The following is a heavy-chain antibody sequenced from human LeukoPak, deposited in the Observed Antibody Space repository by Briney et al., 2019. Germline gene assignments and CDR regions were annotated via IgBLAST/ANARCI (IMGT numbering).Heavy chain of an antibody. D-gene: IGHD3-22*01. CDR1: GGSISSYY. J-gene: IGHJ3*02. CDR3: ASVRHYDSSGYYYRGAFDI. V-gene: IGHV4-59*12. CDR2: IYHSGST. Sequence: PSETLSLTCTVSGGSISSYYWSWIRQPPGKGLEWIGYIYHSGSTYYNPSLKSRVTISVDRSKNQFSLKLSSVTAADTAVYYCASVRHYDSSGYYYRGAFDIWGQGTMVTVSS.